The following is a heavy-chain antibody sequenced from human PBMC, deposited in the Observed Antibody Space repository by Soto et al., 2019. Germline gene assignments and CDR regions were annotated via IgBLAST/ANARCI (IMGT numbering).Heavy chain of an antibody. CDR3: AKDLGDYDSNL. J-gene: IGHJ4*02. CDR1: GFTFSSYS. V-gene: IGHV3-21*01. Sequence: GGSLGLSCAASGFTFSSYSMNWVRQAPGKGLEWVSSISSSSSYIYYADSVKGRFTISRDNSKNTLYLQMNSLRAEDTAVYYCAKDLGDYDSNLGGQGTLVTVSS. CDR2: ISSSSSYI. D-gene: IGHD3-22*01.